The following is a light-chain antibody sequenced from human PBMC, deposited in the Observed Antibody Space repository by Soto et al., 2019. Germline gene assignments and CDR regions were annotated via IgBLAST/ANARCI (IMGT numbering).Light chain of an antibody. Sequence: EIVLTQSPGTLSLSPGERATLSCRASQSVTSSYLAWYQQKPGQAPRLLIYGASNRATGIPDRLSGSGSGTDFTLPIRRLEPEDFAVYYCQKYARSPRTFGPGTKMDI. J-gene: IGKJ3*01. CDR2: GAS. CDR1: QSVTSSY. CDR3: QKYARSPRT. V-gene: IGKV3-20*01.